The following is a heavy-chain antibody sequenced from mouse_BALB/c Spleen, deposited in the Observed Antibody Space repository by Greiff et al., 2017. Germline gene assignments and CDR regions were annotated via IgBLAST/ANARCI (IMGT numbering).Heavy chain of an antibody. CDR1: GFNITDTY. V-gene: IGHV14-3*02. Sequence: LVEPGAELVKPGASVKLFCPASGFNITDTYLHWVKQRPEQGLVWIGWIDPANGNTKYDPKFQGKATITADTFSNTAYLQLSSLASEDTAVYYCATPPYDYEGYWGQGTTLTVSS. CDR2: IDPANGNT. CDR3: ATPPYDYEGY. J-gene: IGHJ2*01. D-gene: IGHD2-4*01.